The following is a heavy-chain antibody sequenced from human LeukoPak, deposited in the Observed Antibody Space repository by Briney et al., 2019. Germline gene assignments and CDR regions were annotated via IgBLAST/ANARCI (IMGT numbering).Heavy chain of an antibody. CDR3: AKDLRGRYSSSWYYFDY. CDR1: GFTFSSYA. Sequence: GGSLRLSCAASGFTFSSYAMSWVRQAPGKGLEWVSAISGSGGSTYYADSVKGRFTISRDDSKNTLYLQMNSLRAEDTAVYYCAKDLRGRYSSSWYYFDYWGQGTLVTVSS. J-gene: IGHJ4*02. V-gene: IGHV3-23*01. D-gene: IGHD6-13*01. CDR2: ISGSGGST.